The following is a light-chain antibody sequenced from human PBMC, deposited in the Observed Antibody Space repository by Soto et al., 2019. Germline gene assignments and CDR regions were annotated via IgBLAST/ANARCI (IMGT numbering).Light chain of an antibody. CDR1: QSVNNSY. J-gene: IGKJ4*01. CDR2: VAS. V-gene: IGKV3-20*01. Sequence: EIVLTQSPGTLSLSPGERATLSCRASQSVNNSYLAWYQQKPGQAPRLLIYVASSRATGIPDRFSGSGSGTDFTLTINRLEPEDSAVYYCQQYGSSPRTFGGGTKVEIK. CDR3: QQYGSSPRT.